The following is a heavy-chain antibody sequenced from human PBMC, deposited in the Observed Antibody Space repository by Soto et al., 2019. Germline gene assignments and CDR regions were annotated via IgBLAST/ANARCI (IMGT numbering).Heavy chain of an antibody. CDR3: ARGRYGDY. CDR1: GYAFTTYG. CDR2: ISAHNGNT. Sequence: QVNLVQSGAEVKKPGASVKVSCKGSGYAFTTYGITWVRQAPGQGLEWMGWISAHNGNTNYAQKIQGRVTVTRDTSTSTAYMELRSLRSDDTAVYYCARGRYGDYWGQGARVTVSS. D-gene: IGHD1-1*01. V-gene: IGHV1-18*01. J-gene: IGHJ4*02.